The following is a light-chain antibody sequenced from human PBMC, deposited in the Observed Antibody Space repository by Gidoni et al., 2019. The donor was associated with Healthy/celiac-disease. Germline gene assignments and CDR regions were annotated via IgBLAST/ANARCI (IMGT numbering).Light chain of an antibody. CDR2: GAS. Sequence: EIVVTQSPGTLSLSPGERATLSCRASQSVSSSYLAWYQQKPGQAPRLLIYGASSRAPGIPYRFSGSGSGTDFTLTISRLEPEDFAVYSCQQYGSSPRTFGQXTKVEIK. V-gene: IGKV3-20*01. J-gene: IGKJ1*01. CDR3: QQYGSSPRT. CDR1: QSVSSSY.